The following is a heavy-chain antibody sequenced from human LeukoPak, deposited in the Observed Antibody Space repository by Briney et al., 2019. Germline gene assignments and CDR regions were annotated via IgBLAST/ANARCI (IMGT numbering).Heavy chain of an antibody. CDR1: GGSISSYY. CDR2: IYYSGST. Sequence: PSETLSLTCTVSGGSISSYYWSWIRQPPGKGLEWIGYIYYSGSTNYNPSLKSRVTISVDTSKNQFSPKLSSVTAADTAVYYCARSHNEPNWFDPWGQGTLVTVSS. J-gene: IGHJ5*02. D-gene: IGHD1-1*01. CDR3: ARSHNEPNWFDP. V-gene: IGHV4-59*08.